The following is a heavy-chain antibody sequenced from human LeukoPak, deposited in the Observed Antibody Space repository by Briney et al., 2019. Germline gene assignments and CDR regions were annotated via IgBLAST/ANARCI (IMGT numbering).Heavy chain of an antibody. D-gene: IGHD2-2*01. CDR3: AKDKKDIVVVPAAPDY. V-gene: IGHV3-43*02. Sequence: GGSLRLSCAASGFTFDDYAMHGVRQAPGKGLEWVSLISGDGGSTYYADSVKGRFTISRDNSKNSLYLQMNSLRTEDTALYYCAKDKKDIVVVPAAPDYWGQGTLVTVSS. J-gene: IGHJ4*02. CDR2: ISGDGGST. CDR1: GFTFDDYA.